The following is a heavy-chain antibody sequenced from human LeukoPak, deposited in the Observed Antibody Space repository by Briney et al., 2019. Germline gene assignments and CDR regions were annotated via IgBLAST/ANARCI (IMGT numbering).Heavy chain of an antibody. Sequence: PSETLSLTCTVSGXSISSSSYYWGWIRQPPGRRLEWIGSIYYSGSTYYNPSLNSRVTISVDTSKNQFSLKLSSVTAAYTAVYYCARQRFKYYFDYWGQGTLVTVSS. CDR2: IYYSGST. D-gene: IGHD4-17*01. CDR3: ARQRFKYYFDY. CDR1: GXSISSSSYY. J-gene: IGHJ4*02. V-gene: IGHV4-39*01.